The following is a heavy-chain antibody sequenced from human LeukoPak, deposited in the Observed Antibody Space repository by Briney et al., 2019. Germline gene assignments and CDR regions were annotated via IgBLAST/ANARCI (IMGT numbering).Heavy chain of an antibody. CDR3: ARGGETSSGWYLGYYYYYMDV. V-gene: IGHV4-4*07. J-gene: IGHJ6*03. Sequence: PSETLSLTCTVSGGPIRSYDWRWIRQPAGKGLAWIGRIYTRGSTYYNPSLKSRVTMSVDTSKNQFSLKLSSVTAADTAVYYCARGGETSSGWYLGYYYYYMDVWGKGTTVTVSS. D-gene: IGHD6-19*01. CDR2: IYTRGST. CDR1: GGPIRSYD.